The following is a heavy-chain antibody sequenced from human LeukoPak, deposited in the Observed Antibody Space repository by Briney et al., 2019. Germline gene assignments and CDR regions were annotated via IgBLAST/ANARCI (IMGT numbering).Heavy chain of an antibody. Sequence: ASVKVSCEASGYTFTDYYFHWVRQAPGQGLEWMGWFNPNSGATQYAQKFQGRVTMTRVTSITTAYMELTRLTSDDTAVYYCARAIVATFATDYWGHGTLVTVTS. V-gene: IGHV1-2*02. CDR2: FNPNSGAT. J-gene: IGHJ4*01. CDR3: ARAIVATFATDY. CDR1: GYTFTDYY. D-gene: IGHD5-12*01.